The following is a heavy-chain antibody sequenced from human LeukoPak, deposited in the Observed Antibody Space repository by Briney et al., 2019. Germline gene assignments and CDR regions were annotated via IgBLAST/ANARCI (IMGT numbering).Heavy chain of an antibody. CDR3: ARYHGGAQAFDI. CDR1: GGSFSGYY. D-gene: IGHD4-23*01. Sequence: PSETLSLTCAVYGGSFSGYYWSWIRQPPGKGLEWIGEVNHSGYTNYNPSLKSRVTISVDTSKNLFSLKLTSVTAADTAVYYCARYHGGAQAFDIWGHGTMVTVSS. V-gene: IGHV4-34*01. J-gene: IGHJ3*02. CDR2: VNHSGYT.